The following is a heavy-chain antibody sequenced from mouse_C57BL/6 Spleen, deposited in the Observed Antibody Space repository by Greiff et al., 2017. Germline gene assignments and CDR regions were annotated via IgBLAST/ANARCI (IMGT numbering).Heavy chain of an antibody. Sequence: EVQRVESEGGLVQPGSSMKLSCTASGFTFSDYYMAWVRQVPEKGLEWVANINYDGSSTYYLDSLKSRFIISRDNAKNILYLQMSSLKSEDTATYYCARLGYGDYFDYWGQGTTLTVSS. V-gene: IGHV5-16*01. CDR3: ARLGYGDYFDY. D-gene: IGHD3-1*01. J-gene: IGHJ2*01. CDR2: INYDGSST. CDR1: GFTFSDYY.